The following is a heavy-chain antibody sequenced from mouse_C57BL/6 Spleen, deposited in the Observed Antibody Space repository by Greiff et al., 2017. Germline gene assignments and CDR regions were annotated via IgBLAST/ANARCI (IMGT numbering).Heavy chain of an antibody. V-gene: IGHV1-15*01. Sequence: QVQLQQSGAELVRPGASVTLSCKASGYTFTDYEMHWVKQTPVHGLEWIGAIDPETGGTAYNQKCKGKAILTADKSSITAYMELRSLTSEDSAVYYGTRPVGGYYFDYWGQGTTLTVSS. CDR2: IDPETGGT. D-gene: IGHD1-1*02. CDR1: GYTFTDYE. J-gene: IGHJ2*01. CDR3: TRPVGGYYFDY.